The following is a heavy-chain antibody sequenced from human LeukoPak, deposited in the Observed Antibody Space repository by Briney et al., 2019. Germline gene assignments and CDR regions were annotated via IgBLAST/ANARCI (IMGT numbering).Heavy chain of an antibody. V-gene: IGHV1-46*01. CDR2: ISPSGDRT. CDR3: AREPQSSGSFDY. J-gene: IGHJ4*02. Sequence: GASVKVSCKASGYTFTGYHMHWVRQAPGQGLEWMGVISPSGDRTSYAQRFQGRVTLIRDTSTTTDYMEVSGLRSEDTAIYYCAREPQSSGSFDYWGQGTLVTVSS. CDR1: GYTFTGYH. D-gene: IGHD6-25*01.